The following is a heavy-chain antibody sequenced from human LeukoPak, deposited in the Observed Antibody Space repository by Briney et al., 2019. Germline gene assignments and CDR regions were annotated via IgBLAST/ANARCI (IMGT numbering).Heavy chain of an antibody. CDR3: ARDSGGIYGDNWFDP. V-gene: IGHV1-69*05. CDR2: IIPIFGTA. J-gene: IGHJ5*02. D-gene: IGHD4-17*01. Sequence: SVKVSCKVSGGTFSSYAISWVRQAPGQGLEWMGGIIPIFGTANYAQKFQGRVTITTDESTSTAYMELSSLRSEDTAVYYCARDSGGIYGDNWFDPWGQGTLVTVSS. CDR1: GGTFSSYA.